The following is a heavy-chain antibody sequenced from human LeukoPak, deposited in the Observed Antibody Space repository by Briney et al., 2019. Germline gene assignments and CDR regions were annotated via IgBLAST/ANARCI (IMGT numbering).Heavy chain of an antibody. D-gene: IGHD3-10*01. Sequence: PSETLSLTCAVYGGSFSGYYWSWIRQPPGKGLEWIGEINHSGSTNYNPSLKSRVTISVDTSKNQFSLKLSSVTAADTAVYYCARLLWFGEFTKNNWFDPWGQGTLVTVSS. J-gene: IGHJ5*02. CDR3: ARLLWFGEFTKNNWFDP. V-gene: IGHV4-34*01. CDR2: INHSGST. CDR1: GGSFSGYY.